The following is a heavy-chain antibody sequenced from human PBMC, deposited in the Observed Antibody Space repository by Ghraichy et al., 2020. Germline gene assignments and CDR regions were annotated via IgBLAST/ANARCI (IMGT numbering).Heavy chain of an antibody. CDR2: IYSGGGT. CDR1: GITVSDNY. Sequence: GGSLRLSCAASGITVSDNYMTWVRQAPGGLEWLSVIYSGGGTYHADSVKGRFTISRDNSRNTLYLQMNSLRVEDTAIYFCSRGGVVVAPIFAFDVWGQGTMVTVSS. CDR3: SRGGVVVAPIFAFDV. J-gene: IGHJ3*01. V-gene: IGHV3-53*01. D-gene: IGHD2-15*01.